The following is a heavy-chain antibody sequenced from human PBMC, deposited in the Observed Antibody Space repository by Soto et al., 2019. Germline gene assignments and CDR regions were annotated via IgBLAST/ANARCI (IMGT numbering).Heavy chain of an antibody. CDR1: GGTFSSYA. V-gene: IGHV1-69*06. Sequence: QVQLVQSGAEVKKPGSSVKVSCKASGGTFSSYAISWVRQAPGQGLEWMGGIIPIFGTANYAQKFQGRVTITADKSTSTAYIELSCLRSEDTDVHYCAGDVYYYGSGSYYVGSMDVWGQGTTVTVSS. CDR2: IIPIFGTA. J-gene: IGHJ6*02. CDR3: AGDVYYYGSGSYYVGSMDV. D-gene: IGHD3-10*01.